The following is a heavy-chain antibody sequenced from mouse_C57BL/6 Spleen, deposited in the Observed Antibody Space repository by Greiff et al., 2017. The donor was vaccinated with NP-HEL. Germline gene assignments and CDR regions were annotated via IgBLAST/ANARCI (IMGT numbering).Heavy chain of an antibody. D-gene: IGHD1-1*01. CDR3: ARASYGSRVFDY. J-gene: IGHJ2*01. CDR2: INPNNGGT. Sequence: VQLQQSGPELVKPGASVKIPCKASGYTFTDYNMDWVKQSHGKSLEWIGDINPNNGGTIYNQKFKGKATLTVDKSSSTAYMELRSLTSEDTAVYSCARASYGSRVFDYWGQGTTLTVSS. V-gene: IGHV1-18*01. CDR1: GYTFTDYN.